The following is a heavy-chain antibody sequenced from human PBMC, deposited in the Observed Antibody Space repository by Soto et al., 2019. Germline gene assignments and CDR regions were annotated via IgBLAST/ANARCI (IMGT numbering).Heavy chain of an antibody. V-gene: IGHV3-13*01. CDR3: ARSFGGSGSYAFDI. J-gene: IGHJ3*02. Sequence: LSLTCAASGFTFSSYDMHWVRQATGKGLEWVSAIGTAGDTYYPGSVKGRFTISRENAKNSLYLQMNSLRAGDTAVYYCARSFGGSGSYAFDIWGQGTMVTVSS. CDR1: GFTFSSYD. D-gene: IGHD3-10*01. CDR2: IGTAGDT.